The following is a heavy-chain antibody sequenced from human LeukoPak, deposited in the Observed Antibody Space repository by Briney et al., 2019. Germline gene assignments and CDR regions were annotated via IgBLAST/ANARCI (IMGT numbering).Heavy chain of an antibody. J-gene: IGHJ4*02. CDR3: ARTCSSSSCYMVH. D-gene: IGHD2-2*02. V-gene: IGHV1-18*01. CDR1: GYTFANFG. CDR2: ISVYNGNT. Sequence: ASVKVSCKASGYTFANFGITWVRQAPGQGLEWMGWISVYNGNTNYAQNLQGRVTLTTDTSTSTAYMELRSLRSDDTALYYCARTCSSSSCYMVHWGQGTLVTVSS.